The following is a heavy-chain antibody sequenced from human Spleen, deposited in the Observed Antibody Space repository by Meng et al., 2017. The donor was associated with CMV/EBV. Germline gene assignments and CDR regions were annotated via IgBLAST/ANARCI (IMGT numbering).Heavy chain of an antibody. V-gene: IGHV1-18*04. CDR3: ARGQYGDPFDY. D-gene: IGHD4-17*01. J-gene: IGHJ4*02. CDR2: ISAYNGNT. Sequence: GESLKISCKGSGYSFTSYWIGWVRQAPGQGLEWMGWISAYNGNTNYAQKLQGRVTMTTDTSTSTAYMELRSLRSDDTAVYYCARGQYGDPFDYWGQGTLVTVSS. CDR1: GYSFTSYW.